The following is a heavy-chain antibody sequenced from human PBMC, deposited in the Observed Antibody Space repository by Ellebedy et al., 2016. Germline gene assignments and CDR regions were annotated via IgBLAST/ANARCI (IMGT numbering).Heavy chain of an antibody. J-gene: IGHJ5*02. Sequence: SETLSLTCTVSGGSISSYYWSWIRQPPGKGLEWIGYIYYSGSTNYNPSLKSRVTISVDTSKNQFSLKLSSVTAADTAVYYCAGTVTTVWFDPWGQGTLVTVSS. V-gene: IGHV4-59*12. CDR1: GGSISSYY. D-gene: IGHD4-17*01. CDR3: AGTVTTVWFDP. CDR2: IYYSGST.